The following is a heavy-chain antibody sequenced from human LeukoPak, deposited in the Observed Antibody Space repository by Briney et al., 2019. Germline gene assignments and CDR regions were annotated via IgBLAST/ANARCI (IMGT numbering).Heavy chain of an antibody. CDR1: GGSISSYS. CDR2: IYHSGST. Sequence: PSETLSLTCTVSGGSISSYSWSWIRQPPGKGLEWIGYIYHSGSTYYNPSLKSRVTISVDRSKYQFSLKLSSVTAADTAVYYCASVDTAMALDYWGQGTLVTVSS. J-gene: IGHJ4*02. D-gene: IGHD5-18*01. V-gene: IGHV4-30-2*01. CDR3: ASVDTAMALDY.